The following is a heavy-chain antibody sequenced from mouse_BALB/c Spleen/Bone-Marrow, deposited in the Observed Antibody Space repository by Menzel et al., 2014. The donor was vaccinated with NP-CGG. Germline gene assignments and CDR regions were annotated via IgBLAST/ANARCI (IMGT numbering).Heavy chain of an antibody. CDR1: GFTFSSFG. Sequence: EVKVVESGGGLVQPGGSRKLSYAASGFTFSSFGMHWVRQAPEKGLEWVAYISSGSSTIYYADTVKGRFTISRDNPKNTLFLQMTSLRSEDTAMYYCASLTYYAMDYWGQGTSVTVSS. CDR3: ASLTYYAMDY. CDR2: ISSGSSTI. J-gene: IGHJ4*01. V-gene: IGHV5-17*02.